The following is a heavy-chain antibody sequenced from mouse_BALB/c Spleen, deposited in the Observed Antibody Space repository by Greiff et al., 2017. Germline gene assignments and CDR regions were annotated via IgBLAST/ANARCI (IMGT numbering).Heavy chain of an antibody. V-gene: IGHV5-6-3*01. CDR3: ARDRGGSEDY. Sequence: EVQLVESGGGLVQPGGSLKLSCAASGFTFSSYGMSWVRQTPDKRLELVATINSNGGSTYYPDSVKGRFTISRDNAKNTLYLQMSSLKSEDTAMYYCARDRGGSEDYWGQGTTLTVSS. CDR2: INSNGGST. CDR1: GFTFSSYG. J-gene: IGHJ2*01. D-gene: IGHD1-1*01.